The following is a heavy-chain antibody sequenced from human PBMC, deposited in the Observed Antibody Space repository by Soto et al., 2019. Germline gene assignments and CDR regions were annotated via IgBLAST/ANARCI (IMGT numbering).Heavy chain of an antibody. CDR2: IIHSGGT. V-gene: IGHV4-4*02. Sequence: QVQLQESGPGLVKPSETLSLTCIVSSASIAGENWWSWVRQPPGMGLEWIGEIIHSGGTNYNPSRKRRVTMDVDKSKNHFSLKLISPTAADTAVYHCARVFSSGSGWMYYFDFWGQGTLVSVSS. CDR1: SASIAGENW. CDR3: ARVFSSGSGWMYYFDF. D-gene: IGHD6-25*01. J-gene: IGHJ4*02.